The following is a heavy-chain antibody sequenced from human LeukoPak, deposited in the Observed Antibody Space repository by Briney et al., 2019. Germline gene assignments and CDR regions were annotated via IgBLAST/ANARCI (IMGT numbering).Heavy chain of an antibody. CDR1: GLTFSNYA. CDR2: ISAGGGST. Sequence: GGSLRLSCAASGLTFSNYAVSWVRQAPGKGLEWVSAISAGGGSTYYAESVKGRFTISRDNSKNTLYLQMNSLRAEDTAVYYCARDYSSGSYFDYWGQGTLVTVSS. CDR3: ARDYSSGSYFDY. J-gene: IGHJ4*02. D-gene: IGHD6-19*01. V-gene: IGHV3-23*01.